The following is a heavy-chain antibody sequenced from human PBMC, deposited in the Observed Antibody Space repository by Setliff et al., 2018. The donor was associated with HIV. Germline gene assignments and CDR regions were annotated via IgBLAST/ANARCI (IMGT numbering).Heavy chain of an antibody. D-gene: IGHD3-22*01. V-gene: IGHV3-7*03. CDR2: IKKDGSDK. J-gene: IGHJ4*01. Sequence: SGGSLRLSCAASGFTFSNSWMTWVRQAPGKGLEWVANIKKDGSDKFYVDSVKGRFAISRDNAKNSLNLEMNSLRAEDTAIYYCASSRPPDDSSGYSDHWGQGTLVTVSS. CDR3: ASSRPPDDSSGYSDH. CDR1: GFTFSNSW.